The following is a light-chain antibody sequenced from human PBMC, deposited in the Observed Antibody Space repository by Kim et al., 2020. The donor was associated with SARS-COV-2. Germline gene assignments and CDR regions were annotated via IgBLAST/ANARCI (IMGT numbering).Light chain of an antibody. CDR2: KAS. CDR1: QSIYTW. V-gene: IGKV1-5*03. Sequence: ASVRDRVTIPCRASQSIYTWLAWSPQKPGKAPNLLIYKASDLHSGVPSRFRGSGSRTELTLTISSLQPDDFATYYCQQYTNYPRAFGQGTKVDIK. CDR3: QQYTNYPRA. J-gene: IGKJ1*01.